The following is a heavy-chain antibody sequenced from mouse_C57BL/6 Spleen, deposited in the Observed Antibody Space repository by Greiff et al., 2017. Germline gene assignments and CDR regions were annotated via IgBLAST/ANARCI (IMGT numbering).Heavy chain of an antibody. V-gene: IGHV1-69*01. CDR3: ARRGDGYFDV. CDR1: GYTFTSYW. J-gene: IGHJ1*03. Sequence: VQLQQSGAELVMPGASVKLSCKASGYTFTSYWMHWVKQRPGQGLEWIGEIDPSDSYTNYNQKFKGKSTLTVDKSSSTAYMQLSSLTSEDSAVYYCARRGDGYFDVWGTGTTVTVSS. D-gene: IGHD3-3*01. CDR2: IDPSDSYT.